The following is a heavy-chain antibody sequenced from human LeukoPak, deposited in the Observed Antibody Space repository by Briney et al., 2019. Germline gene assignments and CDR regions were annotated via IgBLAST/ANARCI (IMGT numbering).Heavy chain of an antibody. CDR3: AREYCSTTSCLPDY. V-gene: IGHV3-30*01. CDR1: GFTFSNYA. J-gene: IGHJ4*02. CDR2: ISYDGSNK. D-gene: IGHD2-2*01. Sequence: PGTSLRLSCVASGFTFSNYAMHWVRQAPGRGLEWVALISYDGSNKYYADSVKGRFTISRDNSKNTLSLQMNSLRAEDTAVYYCAREYCSTTSCLPDYWGQGTLVTVSS.